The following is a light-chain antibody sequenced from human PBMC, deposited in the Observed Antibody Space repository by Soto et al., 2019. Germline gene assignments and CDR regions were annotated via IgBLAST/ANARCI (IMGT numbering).Light chain of an antibody. J-gene: IGLJ2*01. CDR1: SRDVGYFNY. Sequence: QSVLTQPASVSGSPGQSITISCTGSSRDVGYFNYVSWYQQHPGKAPQVLIYEVSKRPSGVPDRFSGSKSGNTASLTVSGLQAEDEADYYCSSYAGGNNLLFGGGTKLTVL. CDR2: EVS. CDR3: SSYAGGNNLL. V-gene: IGLV2-8*01.